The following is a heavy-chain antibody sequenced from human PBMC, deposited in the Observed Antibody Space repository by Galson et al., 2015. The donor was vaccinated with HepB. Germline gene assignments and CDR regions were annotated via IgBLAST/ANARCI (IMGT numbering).Heavy chain of an antibody. CDR1: GFNFSDHG. J-gene: IGHJ6*02. Sequence: SLRLSCAASGFNFSDHGMHWVRQAPGKGLKWVTLIWYDGSEKYYAESVKGRFTISRDNSKNTLFLQMNSLRAEDTAIYYCARDGACSDGSGNGMDVWGQGTTVIVSS. CDR3: ARDGACSDGSGNGMDV. CDR2: IWYDGSEK. V-gene: IGHV3-33*01. D-gene: IGHD2-15*01.